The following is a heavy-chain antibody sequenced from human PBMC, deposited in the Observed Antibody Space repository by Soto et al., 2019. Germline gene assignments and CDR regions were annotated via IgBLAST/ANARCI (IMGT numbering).Heavy chain of an antibody. CDR1: GFTFSSYS. D-gene: IGHD3-3*01. J-gene: IGHJ4*02. CDR3: ARVSENYVFWSGYSDLDY. CDR2: ISSSSSTI. Sequence: EVQLVESGGGLVQPGGSLRLSCAASGFTFSSYSMNWVRQAPGKGLEWVSYISSSSSTIYYADSVKGRFTISRDNAKNSLYLQMNSLRDEDTAVYYCARVSENYVFWSGYSDLDYWGQGTLVTVSS. V-gene: IGHV3-48*02.